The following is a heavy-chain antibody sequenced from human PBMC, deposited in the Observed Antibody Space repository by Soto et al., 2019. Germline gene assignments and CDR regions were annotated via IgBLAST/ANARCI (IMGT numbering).Heavy chain of an antibody. D-gene: IGHD5-18*01. V-gene: IGHV3-30-3*01. CDR3: ARAMDTAMASKDNWFDP. CDR1: GFTFRSYA. CDR2: ISYDENNR. J-gene: IGHJ5*02. Sequence: QVQLVESGGGVVQPGRSLRLSCEASGFTFRSYAMHWVRQAPGKGLEWVAVISYDENNRYYTDSVKGRFTISRDNSKNTLYRQVNSLRAEDTAVYYCARAMDTAMASKDNWFDPWGQGTLVTVSS.